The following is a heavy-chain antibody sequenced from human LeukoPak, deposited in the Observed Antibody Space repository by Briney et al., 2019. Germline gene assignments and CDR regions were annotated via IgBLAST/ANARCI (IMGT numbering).Heavy chain of an antibody. CDR3: AREGAPQLSSYFDH. V-gene: IGHV1-2*02. CDR2: INPNTGGT. CDR1: GYTFTAYY. Sequence: GASVKVSCKASGYTFTAYYIHWVRQAPGQGLEWMGWINPNTGGTNFAQRFQGRVTMTGDTSINTAYMELSSLRSDDTAMYYCAREGAPQLSSYFDHWGQGTLVTVSS. D-gene: IGHD1-1*01. J-gene: IGHJ4*02.